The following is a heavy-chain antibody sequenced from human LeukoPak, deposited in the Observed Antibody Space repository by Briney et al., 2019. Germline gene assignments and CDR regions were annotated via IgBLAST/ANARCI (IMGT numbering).Heavy chain of an antibody. Sequence: GGSLRLSCAASGFTFSRYEMNWVRQAPGKGLEWVSYISRSGDTIYFADSVKGRFTISRDNAKNSLYLQMISLRAEDTAVYYCARDYASDYWGQGTLVTVSS. CDR2: ISRSGDTI. D-gene: IGHD3-10*01. J-gene: IGHJ4*02. CDR3: ARDYASDY. V-gene: IGHV3-48*03. CDR1: GFTFSRYE.